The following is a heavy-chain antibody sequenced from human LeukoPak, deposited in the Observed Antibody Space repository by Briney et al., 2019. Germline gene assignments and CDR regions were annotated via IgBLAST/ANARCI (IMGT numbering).Heavy chain of an antibody. J-gene: IGHJ4*02. CDR2: ISSSSAYI. V-gene: IGHV3-21*01. CDR3: ARGSYSGSGSYVDY. Sequence: GGSLRLSCAASGFTFSSYAMSWVRQAPGKGLEWVSSISSSSAYIYYADSMKGRFTISRDNSKNTLYLQMNSLRAEDTAVYYCARGSYSGSGSYVDYWGQGALVTVSS. CDR1: GFTFSSYA. D-gene: IGHD3-10*01.